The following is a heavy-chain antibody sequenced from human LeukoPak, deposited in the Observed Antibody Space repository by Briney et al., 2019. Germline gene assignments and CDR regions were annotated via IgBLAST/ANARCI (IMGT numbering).Heavy chain of an antibody. Sequence: ASVKVSCKASGGTFSSYAISWVRQAPGQGLEWMGRIIPILGIANYAQKFQGRVTITADKSTSTAYMELSSLRSEDTAVYYCARGDYGGPDAFDIWGQGTMVTVSS. CDR3: ARGDYGGPDAFDI. CDR1: GGTFSSYA. CDR2: IIPILGIA. J-gene: IGHJ3*02. D-gene: IGHD4-23*01. V-gene: IGHV1-69*04.